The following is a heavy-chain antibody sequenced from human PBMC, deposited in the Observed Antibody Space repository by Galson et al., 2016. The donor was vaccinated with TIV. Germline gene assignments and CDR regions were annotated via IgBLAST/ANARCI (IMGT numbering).Heavy chain of an antibody. Sequence: SLRLSCAASGFTFSSSEMIWVRQAPGKGLEWVSYMSGSGCVRYYADSVRGRFTISRDNAQNSLYLQMTSLRVEDTALYYCARLGMVGSTLVIDYWGQGTLVTVSS. CDR3: ARLGMVGSTLVIDY. V-gene: IGHV3-48*03. D-gene: IGHD2-15*01. CDR1: GFTFSSSE. J-gene: IGHJ4*02. CDR2: MSGSGCVR.